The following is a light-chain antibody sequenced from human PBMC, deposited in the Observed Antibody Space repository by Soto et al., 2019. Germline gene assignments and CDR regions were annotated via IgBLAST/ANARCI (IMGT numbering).Light chain of an antibody. CDR1: QSISTW. J-gene: IGKJ2*01. CDR3: QQRNRYTRT. Sequence: DIQMTQCPSTLFASVGDRVTLTCRASQSISTWLAWYQQKPGKAPKLMIDKASTLQSGVPSRFSGSGAGSEFTLTSTSLQPEDSATYLCQQRNRYTRTFGQGTKVDI. V-gene: IGKV1-5*03. CDR2: KAS.